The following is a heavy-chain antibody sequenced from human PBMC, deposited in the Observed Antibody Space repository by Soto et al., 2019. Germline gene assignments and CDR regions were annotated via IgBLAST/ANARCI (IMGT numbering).Heavy chain of an antibody. V-gene: IGHV1-69*13. Sequence: SVKVSCKASGGTFSSYAISWVRQAPGQGLEWMGGIIPIFGTANYAQKFQGRVTITADESTSTAYMELSSLRSEDTAVYYSARGEQWNTKNKVTFDRFANYYYGMDVWGQGTMVTVSS. CDR3: ARGEQWNTKNKVTFDRFANYYYGMDV. D-gene: IGHD1-1*01. CDR1: GGTFSSYA. J-gene: IGHJ6*02. CDR2: IIPIFGTA.